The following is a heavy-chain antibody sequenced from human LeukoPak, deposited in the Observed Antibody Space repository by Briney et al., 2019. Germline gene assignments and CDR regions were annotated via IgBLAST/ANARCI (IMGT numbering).Heavy chain of an antibody. CDR2: IKSKFDGGTT. CDR3: ATLYSGSYNYFDY. D-gene: IGHD1-26*01. CDR1: GFTFSNAW. V-gene: IGHV3-15*01. J-gene: IGHJ4*02. Sequence: GGSLRLSCAASGFTFSNAWMSWVRQAPGKGLEWVGRIKSKFDGGTTAYAAHVKGRFTISRDDSKNTLFLQMNSLKTEDAAVYYCATLYSGSYNYFDYWGQGTLVTVSS.